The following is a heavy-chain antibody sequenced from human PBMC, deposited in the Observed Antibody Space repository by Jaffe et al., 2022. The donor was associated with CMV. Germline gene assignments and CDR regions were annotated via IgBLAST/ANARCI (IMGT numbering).Heavy chain of an antibody. CDR1: GGTFSSYA. J-gene: IGHJ4*02. CDR2: IIPILGIA. Sequence: QVQLVQSGAEVKKPGSSVKVSCKASGGTFSSYAISWVRQAPGQGLEWMGRIIPILGIANYAQKFQGRVTITADKSTSTAYMELSSLRSEDTAVYYCASIRVPAAIEGAFFFDYWGQGTLVTVSS. D-gene: IGHD2-2*01. CDR3: ASIRVPAAIEGAFFFDY. V-gene: IGHV1-69*09.